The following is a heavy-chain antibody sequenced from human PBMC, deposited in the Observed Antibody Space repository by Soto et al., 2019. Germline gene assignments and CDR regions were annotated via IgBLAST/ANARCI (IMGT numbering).Heavy chain of an antibody. CDR2: ISRDGGTK. Sequence: QVQLVESGGGVVQPGRSLRLSCAVSGFTVSTYGMHWVRQAPGKGLEWVAVISRDGGTKYYADSVKGRFTISRDNSRNTLFLEMNSLRGDDVAVCYCPGEVASGYWGQGTLVTVSS. V-gene: IGHV3-30*03. D-gene: IGHD2-21*01. CDR1: GFTVSTYG. J-gene: IGHJ4*02. CDR3: PGEVASGY.